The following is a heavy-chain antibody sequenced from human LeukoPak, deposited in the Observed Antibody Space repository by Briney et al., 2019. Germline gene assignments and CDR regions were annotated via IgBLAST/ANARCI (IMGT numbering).Heavy chain of an antibody. CDR2: TYYRSKWYN. V-gene: IGHV6-1*01. J-gene: IGHJ4*02. D-gene: IGHD3-9*01. Sequence: SQTLSLTCAISGDSVSSKTAGWNWIRQSPSRGLEWLGRTYYRSKWYNDDAVSVKGRITINPDTAKNQFSLKLSSVTAADTAVYYCARTRYILTGYFDYWGQGTLVTVSS. CDR1: GDSVSSKTAG. CDR3: ARTRYILTGYFDY.